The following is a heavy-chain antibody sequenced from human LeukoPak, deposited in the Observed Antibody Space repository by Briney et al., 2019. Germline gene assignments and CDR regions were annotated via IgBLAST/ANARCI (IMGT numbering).Heavy chain of an antibody. Sequence: GGSLRLSCAASGFTVSSNYMSWVRQAPGKGLEWVAFIRYDGSNKYYADSVKGRFTISRDNSKNTLYLQMNSLRAEDTAVYYCASLWFGDLSYYMDVWGKGTTVTISS. CDR1: GFTVSSNY. V-gene: IGHV3-30*02. J-gene: IGHJ6*03. CDR2: IRYDGSNK. D-gene: IGHD3-10*01. CDR3: ASLWFGDLSYYMDV.